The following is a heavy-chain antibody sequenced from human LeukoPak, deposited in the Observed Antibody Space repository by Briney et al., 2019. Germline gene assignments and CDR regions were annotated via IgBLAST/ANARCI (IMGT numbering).Heavy chain of an antibody. CDR1: GFTFSSYW. J-gene: IGHJ5*02. CDR2: IKQDGSEK. D-gene: IGHD2-15*01. Sequence: PGGSLRLSCAASGFTFSSYWMSWVRQAPGKGLEWVANIKQDGSEKYYVDSVKGRFTISRDNAKNSLYLQMNSLRDEDMAVYYCAREIIVVVVAATENWFDPWGQGTLVTVSS. CDR3: AREIIVVVVAATENWFDP. V-gene: IGHV3-7*01.